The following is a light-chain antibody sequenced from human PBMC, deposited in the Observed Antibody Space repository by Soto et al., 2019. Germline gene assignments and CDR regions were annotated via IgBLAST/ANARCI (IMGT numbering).Light chain of an antibody. CDR3: QQRHMWPST. J-gene: IGKJ5*01. CDR2: DAY. Sequence: EVVLTQSPVTLSLSPGERATLSCRASQSFRGLLAWYQQKPGQAPRLLIYDAYNRATGIPPRFSGSWSGTDFTLTISSLEPEDSAVYYCQQRHMWPSTFGQGSRLEI. CDR1: QSFRGL. V-gene: IGKV3-11*01.